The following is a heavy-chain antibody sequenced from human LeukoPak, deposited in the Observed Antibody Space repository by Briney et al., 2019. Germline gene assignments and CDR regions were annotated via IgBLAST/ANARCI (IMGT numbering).Heavy chain of an antibody. V-gene: IGHV4-59*01. CDR1: GGSISSYY. J-gene: IGHJ4*02. Sequence: LETLSLTCTVSGGSISSYYWSWIRQPPGKGLEWIGYIYYSGSTNYNPSLKSRVTISVDTSKNQFSLKLSSVTAADTAVYYCARGAVAAPNFDYWGQGTLVTVSS. CDR2: IYYSGST. D-gene: IGHD6-19*01. CDR3: ARGAVAAPNFDY.